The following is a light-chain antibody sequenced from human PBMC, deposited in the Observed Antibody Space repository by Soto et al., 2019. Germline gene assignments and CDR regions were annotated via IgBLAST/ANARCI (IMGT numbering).Light chain of an antibody. CDR2: EGS. CDR1: SRDVGGYNI. J-gene: IGLJ3*02. V-gene: IGLV2-23*01. Sequence: QSALTQPASVSGSPGQSITISCTGTSRDVGGYNIVSWYQHHPGKAPKVMIYEGSKRPSGVSNRFSGSKSGNTASLTISGLQAEDEAEYYCCSYAGSSTGVFGGGTKVTVL. CDR3: CSYAGSSTGV.